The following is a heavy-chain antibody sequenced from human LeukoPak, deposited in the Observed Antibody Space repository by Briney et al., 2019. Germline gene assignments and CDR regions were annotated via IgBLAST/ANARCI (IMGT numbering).Heavy chain of an antibody. Sequence: PGGSLRLSCAASGFTFSTYAMDWVRQAPGKGLEWVAIISSDGTIENYADSVRGRFSISRDNSKDTLFLQMSSLRIKDTAVYYCAVQGFDIWGQGTMVTVSS. CDR3: AVQGFDI. CDR1: GFTFSTYA. J-gene: IGHJ3*02. V-gene: IGHV3-30-3*01. CDR2: ISSDGTIE.